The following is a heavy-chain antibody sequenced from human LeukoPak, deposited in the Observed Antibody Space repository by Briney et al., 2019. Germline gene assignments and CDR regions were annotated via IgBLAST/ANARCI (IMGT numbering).Heavy chain of an antibody. V-gene: IGHV3-23*01. CDR3: AQSTSMRYFFDL. Sequence: GGSLRLSCAASGFSFNRYAVAWVRQAPGRGLEWVSSISGSGGRTFFADSVKGRFTVSRDNSVFLQMNSLRAEDTALYYCAQSTSMRYFFDLWGRGTLVTVSS. D-gene: IGHD2/OR15-2a*01. CDR1: GFSFNRYA. J-gene: IGHJ2*01. CDR2: ISGSGGRT.